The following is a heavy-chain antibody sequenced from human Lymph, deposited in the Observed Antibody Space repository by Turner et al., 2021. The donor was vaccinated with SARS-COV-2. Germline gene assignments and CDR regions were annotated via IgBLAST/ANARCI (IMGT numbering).Heavy chain of an antibody. V-gene: IGHV1-24*01. CDR1: GYTLTEVS. CDR2: FDPEDGET. Sequence: QVQLVQSGAEVKKPGASVKVPCKVSGYTLTEVSMHWVRQAPGKGLEWVGGFDPEDGETIYAQKFQGRVTMTEDTSTDTAYMELSSLRSEDTAVYYCATGPYDFWSGPSPGYYGMDVWGQGTTVTVSS. D-gene: IGHD3-3*01. J-gene: IGHJ6*02. CDR3: ATGPYDFWSGPSPGYYGMDV.